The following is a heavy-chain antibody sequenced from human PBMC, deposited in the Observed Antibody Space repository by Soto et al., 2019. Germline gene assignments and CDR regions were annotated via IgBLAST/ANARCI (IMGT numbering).Heavy chain of an antibody. CDR2: IIPHFGPA. D-gene: IGHD3-10*02. CDR1: GDSFNNDG. Sequence: QVQLVQSGAEVKKPGSSVKVACKASGDSFNNDGVNWVRQAPGQGLEWVGGIIPHFGPAKYPQKFQGRATITADTHTKSVFMELLSLTSDDTAIYYCARGALLDCHNYFARDVWGQGTSVTVSS. V-gene: IGHV1-69*06. CDR3: ARGALLDCHNYFARDV. J-gene: IGHJ6*02.